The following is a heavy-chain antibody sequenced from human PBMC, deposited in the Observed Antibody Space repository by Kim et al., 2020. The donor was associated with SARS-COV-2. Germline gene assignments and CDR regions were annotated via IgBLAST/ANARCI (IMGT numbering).Heavy chain of an antibody. CDR1: GFTFINYA. D-gene: IGHD3-22*01. CDR3: AKDRSSTGDSGGPEY. CDR2: VSGFGTSI. J-gene: IGHJ4*02. V-gene: IGHV3-23*01. Sequence: GGSLRLSCAASGFTFINYAISWVRQAPGEGLEWVSVVSGFGTSIHYAASVRGRFTISRDNSKNTLYLQMNSLRPDDTAVYYCAKDRSSTGDSGGPEYWGQGTLVTVPS.